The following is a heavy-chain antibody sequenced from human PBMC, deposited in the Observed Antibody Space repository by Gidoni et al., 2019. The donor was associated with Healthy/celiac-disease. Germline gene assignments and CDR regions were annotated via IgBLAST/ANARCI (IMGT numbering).Heavy chain of an antibody. D-gene: IGHD4-17*01. Sequence: QVQLQESGPGLVKPSETLSLTCTVSGGSISSYYWSWIRQPPGKGLEWIGYIYYSGSTNYNPSLKSRVTISVDTSKNQFSLKLSSVTAADTAVYYCARGRRDYGDFHFDYWGQGTLVTVSS. CDR1: GGSISSYY. CDR2: IYYSGST. J-gene: IGHJ4*02. V-gene: IGHV4-59*01. CDR3: ARGRRDYGDFHFDY.